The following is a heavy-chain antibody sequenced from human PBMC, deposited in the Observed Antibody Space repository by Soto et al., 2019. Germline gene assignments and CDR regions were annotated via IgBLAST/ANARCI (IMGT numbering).Heavy chain of an antibody. CDR1: GFDFSSYS. CDR3: VRDFGWYFRSGYIVV. J-gene: IGHJ6*03. Sequence: EVQLVESGGGLVKPGGSLRLSCAASGFDFSSYSMNWVRQAPGKGLEWVSSINEDSSYIYYAHSLRGRFTIARDNANESLYLQMNSRRAEDTAVYYCVRDFGWYFRSGYIVVWGDGATVTVSS. D-gene: IGHD3-3*01. CDR2: INEDSSYI. V-gene: IGHV3-21*02.